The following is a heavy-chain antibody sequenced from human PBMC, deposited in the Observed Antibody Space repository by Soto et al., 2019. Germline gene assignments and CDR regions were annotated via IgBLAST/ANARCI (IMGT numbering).Heavy chain of an antibody. V-gene: IGHV6-1*01. CDR1: GDSVSSNSAA. CDR2: TYYRSKWYN. D-gene: IGHD5-18*01. Sequence: QVQLQQSGPGLVKPSQTLSLTCAISGDSVSSNSAAWNWIRQSPSRGLEWLGRTYYRSKWYNDYDVAVKSRITNDPDRSKNQFSLQLSSGAPEDTAVYYCARDRAYGKQLWLGGNGYSGMDGWGQGTTVTVSS. CDR3: ARDRAYGKQLWLGGNGYSGMDG. J-gene: IGHJ6*02.